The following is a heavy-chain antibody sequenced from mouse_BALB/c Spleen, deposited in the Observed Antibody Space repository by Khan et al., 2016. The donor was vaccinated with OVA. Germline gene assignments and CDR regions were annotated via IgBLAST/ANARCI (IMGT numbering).Heavy chain of an antibody. CDR1: GYSFTGYF. CDR2: INPHIGET. J-gene: IGHJ2*01. V-gene: IGHV1-20*02. Sequence: VQLQQSGPELVKPGASVKISCKASGYSFTGYFMNWVMQSHGKSPEWIGRINPHIGETFYNQKFKGKATLTVDESSSTAHMELRSLASEDSAVYYCARIYGSDFDYWGQGTTLTVSS. D-gene: IGHD1-1*01. CDR3: ARIYGSDFDY.